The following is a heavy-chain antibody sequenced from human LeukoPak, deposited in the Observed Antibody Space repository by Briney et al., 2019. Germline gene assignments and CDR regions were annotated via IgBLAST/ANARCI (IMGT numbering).Heavy chain of an antibody. CDR1: GFTFNTYN. CDR3: ARADGWLVRGWFDP. V-gene: IGHV3-21*01. Sequence: TGGSLRLSCAASGFTFNTYNMNWVRQAPGKGLEWVSSISSSSSYIYYADSVKGRFTISRDNAKNSLYLQMNSLRAEDTAVHYCARADGWLVRGWFDPWGQGTLVTVSS. CDR2: ISSSSSYI. J-gene: IGHJ5*02. D-gene: IGHD6-19*01.